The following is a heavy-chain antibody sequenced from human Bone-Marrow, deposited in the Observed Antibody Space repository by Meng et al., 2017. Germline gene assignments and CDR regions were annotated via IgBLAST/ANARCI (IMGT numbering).Heavy chain of an antibody. CDR2: INWNGGST. J-gene: IGHJ1*01. CDR1: GFTFEDYG. D-gene: IGHD6-19*01. V-gene: IGHV3-20*04. Sequence: GGPLRLSCTASGFTFEDYGMSGFRQAPGKGLEWVSGINWNGGSTGYADSVKGRFTISRDNAKNSLYLQMNSLRAEDTAVYYCANEQWLDLTTPVIANWGQGTLVTVSS. CDR3: ANEQWLDLTTPVIAN.